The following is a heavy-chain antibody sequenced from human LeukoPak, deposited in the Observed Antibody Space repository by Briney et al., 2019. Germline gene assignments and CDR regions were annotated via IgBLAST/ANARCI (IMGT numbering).Heavy chain of an antibody. CDR1: GFTFSSYG. Sequence: GGSLRLSCAASGFTFSSYGMHWVRQAPGKGLEWVAVIWYDGSNKYYADTVKGRFTISRDNSKNTLYLQMNSLRAEDTAVYYCAKGAAAGIIGWFDPWGQGTLVTVSS. V-gene: IGHV3-33*06. D-gene: IGHD6-13*01. CDR2: IWYDGSNK. J-gene: IGHJ5*02. CDR3: AKGAAAGIIGWFDP.